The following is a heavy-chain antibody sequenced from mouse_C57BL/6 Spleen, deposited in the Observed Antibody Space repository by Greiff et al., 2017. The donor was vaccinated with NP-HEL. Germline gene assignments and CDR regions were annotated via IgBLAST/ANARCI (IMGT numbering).Heavy chain of an antibody. J-gene: IGHJ2*01. CDR2: ISSGSSTI. V-gene: IGHV5-17*01. CDR1: GFTFSDYG. CDR3: ARPGDYDGTLYYFDY. D-gene: IGHD2-4*01. Sequence: EVHLVESGGGLVKPGGSLKLSCAASGFTFSDYGMHWVRQAPEKGLEWVAYISSGSSTIYYADTVKGRFTISRDNAKNTLFLQMTSLRSEDTAMYYCARPGDYDGTLYYFDYWGQGTTLTVSS.